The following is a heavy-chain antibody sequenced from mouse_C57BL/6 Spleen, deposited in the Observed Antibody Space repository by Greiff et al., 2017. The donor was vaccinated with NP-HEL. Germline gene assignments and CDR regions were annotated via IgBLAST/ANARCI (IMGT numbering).Heavy chain of an antibody. Sequence: EVQVVESEGGLVQPGSSMKLSCTASGFTFSDYYMAWVRQVPEKGLEWVANINYDGSSTYYLDSLKSRFIISRDNAKNILYLQMSRLKSEDTATYYCAREGYYGPYYYAMDYGDQGTSVTVSS. J-gene: IGHJ4*01. CDR2: INYDGSST. V-gene: IGHV5-16*01. CDR3: AREGYYGPYYYAMDY. CDR1: GFTFSDYY. D-gene: IGHD1-1*01.